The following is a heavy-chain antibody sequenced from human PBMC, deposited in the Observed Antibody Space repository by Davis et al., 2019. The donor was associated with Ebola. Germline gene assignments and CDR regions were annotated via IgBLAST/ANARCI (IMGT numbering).Heavy chain of an antibody. CDR1: GGSISSGGYY. V-gene: IGHV4-31*03. J-gene: IGHJ6*03. CDR2: IYYSGST. CDR3: ARARASPPPWYYMDV. Sequence: PSETLSLSCTVSGGSISSGGYYWSWIRQHPGKGLEWIGYIYYSGSTYYNPSLKSRVTISVDTSKNQFSLKLSSVTAADTAVYYCARARASPPPWYYMDVWGKGTTVTVSS.